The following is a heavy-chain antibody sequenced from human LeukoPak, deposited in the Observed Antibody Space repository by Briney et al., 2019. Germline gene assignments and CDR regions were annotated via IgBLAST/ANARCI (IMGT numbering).Heavy chain of an antibody. J-gene: IGHJ4*02. CDR1: GFTFDDYA. D-gene: IGHD3-10*01. V-gene: IGHV3-9*01. CDR2: ISWNSGSI. CDR3: AKDIEAHRGVPYYFDY. Sequence: PGRSLRLSCAASGFTFDDYAMHWVRQAPGKGLEWVSGISWNSGSIGYADSVKGRFTISRDNAKDSLYLQMNSLRAEDTALYYCAKDIEAHRGVPYYFDYWGQGTLVTVSS.